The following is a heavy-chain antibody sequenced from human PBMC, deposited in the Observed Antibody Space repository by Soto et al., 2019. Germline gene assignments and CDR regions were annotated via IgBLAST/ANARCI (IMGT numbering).Heavy chain of an antibody. V-gene: IGHV3-30-3*01. CDR3: ARDGRAAEAFDI. D-gene: IGHD1-26*01. CDR2: ISYDGSNK. J-gene: IGHJ3*02. Sequence: PGGSLRLSCAASGFTFSSYAMHWVRQAPGKGLEWVAVISYDGSNKYYAGSVKGRFTNSRDNSKNTLYLQMNSLRAEDTAVYYCARDGRAAEAFDIWGQGTIVTVSS. CDR1: GFTFSSYA.